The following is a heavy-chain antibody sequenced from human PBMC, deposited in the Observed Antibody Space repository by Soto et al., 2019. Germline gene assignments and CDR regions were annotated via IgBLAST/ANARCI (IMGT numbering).Heavy chain of an antibody. V-gene: IGHV3-74*01. CDR3: ARDLTWNQADY. CDR1: GFTFSRHW. CDR2: INIDGTTP. D-gene: IGHD1-1*01. J-gene: IGHJ4*02. Sequence: EVQLVESGGGLVQPGGSLRLSCAASGFTFSRHWMHWVRQAPGKGLVWVSRINIDGTTPGYADSVKGRFTISRDNAKNTLYLQMNSLRAEDTAVYYCARDLTWNQADYWGQGTLVTVSS.